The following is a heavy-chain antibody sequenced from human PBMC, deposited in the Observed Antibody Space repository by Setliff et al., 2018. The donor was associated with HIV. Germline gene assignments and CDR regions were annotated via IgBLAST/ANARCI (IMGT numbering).Heavy chain of an antibody. J-gene: IGHJ3*02. Sequence: ASVKVSCKASGYTFSSYGISWVRRAPGQGVEWMGWISAYNGNTNYAQKLQGRVTMTTDTSTSTAYMELRSLRSDDTAVYYCARGYYNFWSGYYDSRFPNPIDAFDIWGQGTMVT. CDR2: ISAYNGNT. V-gene: IGHV1-18*01. CDR1: GYTFSSYG. D-gene: IGHD3-3*01. CDR3: ARGYYNFWSGYYDSRFPNPIDAFDI.